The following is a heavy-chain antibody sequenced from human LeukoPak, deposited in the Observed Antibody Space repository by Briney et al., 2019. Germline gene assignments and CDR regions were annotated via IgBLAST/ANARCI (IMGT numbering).Heavy chain of an antibody. Sequence: GSSVKVSCKASGGTFSSYAISWVRQAPGQGLEWMGGIIPIFGTANYAQKCQGRVTITADESTSTAYMELSSLRSEDTAVYYCARDEYYYGSGSYPIESYYFDYWGQGTLVTVSS. V-gene: IGHV1-69*01. CDR1: GGTFSSYA. CDR2: IIPIFGTA. CDR3: ARDEYYYGSGSYPIESYYFDY. D-gene: IGHD3-10*01. J-gene: IGHJ4*02.